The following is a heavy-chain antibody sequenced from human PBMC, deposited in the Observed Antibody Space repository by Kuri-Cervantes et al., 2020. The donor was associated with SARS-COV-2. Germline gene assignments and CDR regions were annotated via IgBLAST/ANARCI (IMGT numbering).Heavy chain of an antibody. V-gene: IGHV3-7*01. J-gene: IGHJ3*02. CDR3: ARVGIFGVGHDAFDI. CDR2: LDQNGGDK. CDR1: GFTFSSYA. Sequence: GESLKISCAASGFTFSSYAMSWVRQAPGKGLEWVANLDQNGGDKYYVDSVKGRFIISRDNAKNSLYLEMTSLRAEDTAVYYCARVGIFGVGHDAFDIWGQGTRVTVSS. D-gene: IGHD3-3*01.